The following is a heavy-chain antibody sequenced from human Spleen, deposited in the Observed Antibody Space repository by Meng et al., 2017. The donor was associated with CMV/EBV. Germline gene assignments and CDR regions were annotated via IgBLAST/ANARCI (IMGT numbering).Heavy chain of an antibody. CDR1: GFTLSSYG. Sequence: GESLKISCAASGFTLSSYGMHWVRQAPGKGLEWVAFIRYDGSNKYYADSVKGRFTISRDNAKKTLYLQMNSLRAEDTAVYYCAKEVGEDSSSSRYYYYAMDVWGQGITVTVSS. V-gene: IGHV3-30*02. CDR3: AKEVGEDSSSSRYYYYAMDV. J-gene: IGHJ6*02. CDR2: IRYDGSNK. D-gene: IGHD6-6*01.